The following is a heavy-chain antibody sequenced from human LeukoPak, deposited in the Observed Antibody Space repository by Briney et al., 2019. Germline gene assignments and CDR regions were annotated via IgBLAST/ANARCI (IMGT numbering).Heavy chain of an antibody. CDR2: IWYDGSNK. D-gene: IGHD3-22*01. Sequence: PGGSLRLSCAASGFTFSSYGMHWVRQAPGKGLEWVAVIWYDGSNKYYADSVKGRFTISRDNSKNTLYLQMNSLRAEDTAVYYCARCTYYYDSSALDYWGQGTLVTVSS. CDR3: ARCTYYYDSSALDY. CDR1: GFTFSSYG. V-gene: IGHV3-33*01. J-gene: IGHJ4*02.